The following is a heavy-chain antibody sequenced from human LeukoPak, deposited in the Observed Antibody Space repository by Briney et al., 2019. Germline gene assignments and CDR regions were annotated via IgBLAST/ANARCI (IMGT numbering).Heavy chain of an antibody. CDR2: IRYDGSAQ. D-gene: IGHD4-17*01. CDR3: ARSISVTTRSDFDY. CDR1: GFSFSNFG. V-gene: IGHV3-30*02. J-gene: IGHJ4*02. Sequence: GGSLRLSCGATGFSFSNFGMHWVRQAPGKGLEWVAYIRYDGSAQYYVDSVKGRFTISRDNSKRTLYLQMNSLRAEDTAVYYCARSISVTTRSDFDYGGQGTLVTVSS.